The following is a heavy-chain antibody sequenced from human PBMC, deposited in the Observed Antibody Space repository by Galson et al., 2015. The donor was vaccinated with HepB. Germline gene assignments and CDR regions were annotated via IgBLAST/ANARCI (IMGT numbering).Heavy chain of an antibody. CDR2: IDPSDSYT. Sequence: QSGAEVKKLGESLRISCKGSGYSFTTYWISWVRQMPGKGLEWMGRIDPSDSYTNYSPPFQGHVTISADKSISTAYLQWSSLKAADAAMYSFAIRQYYYGSGTYYNVSDYWGQGTLVTVSS. J-gene: IGHJ4*02. CDR1: GYSFTTYW. D-gene: IGHD3-10*01. V-gene: IGHV5-10-1*01. CDR3: AIRQYYYGSGTYYNVSDY.